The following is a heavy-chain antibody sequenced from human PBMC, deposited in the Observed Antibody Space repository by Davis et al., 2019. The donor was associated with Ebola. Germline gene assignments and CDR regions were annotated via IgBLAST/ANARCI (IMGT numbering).Heavy chain of an antibody. J-gene: IGHJ6*02. D-gene: IGHD4/OR15-4a*01. CDR2: ISWNSGSM. CDR1: GFTFDDYA. V-gene: IGHV3-9*01. Sequence: PGGSLRLSCAASGFTFDDYAMHWVRQAQGKGLDWVSGISWNSGSMAYADSVKGRFTISRDNAKNSLFLQMNSLKPEDTAFYYCAKGKVPHYWYYGLDVWGQGTTVTVSS. CDR3: AKGKVPHYWYYGLDV.